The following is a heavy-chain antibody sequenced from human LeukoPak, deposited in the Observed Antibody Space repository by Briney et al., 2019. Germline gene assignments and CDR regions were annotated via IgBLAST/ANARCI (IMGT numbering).Heavy chain of an antibody. CDR3: ARESRGSGSYYKY. CDR2: ISSSSSTI. D-gene: IGHD3-10*01. CDR1: GFTFSSYW. V-gene: IGHV3-48*04. J-gene: IGHJ4*02. Sequence: GGSLRLSCADSGFTFSSYWMHWVRQAPGKGLEWVSYISSSSSTIYYADSVKGRFTISRDNAKNSLYLQMNSLRAEDTAVYYCARESRGSGSYYKYWGQGTLVTVSS.